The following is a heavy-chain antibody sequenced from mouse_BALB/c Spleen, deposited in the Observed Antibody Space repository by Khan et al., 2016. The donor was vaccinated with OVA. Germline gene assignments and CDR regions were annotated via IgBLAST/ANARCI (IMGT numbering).Heavy chain of an antibody. D-gene: IGHD1-1*01. V-gene: IGHV1-77*01. J-gene: IGHJ3*01. CDR2: IYPGSGST. Sequence: QVQLQQSGPELVKPGASVKMSCKVSGYTFTDYVISWVKQRTGQGLEWIGEIYPGSGSTYYNEKFKGKATLTADTSSNTVNMQVSSLTSEDSAVVFCARSYDGAWFAYWGQGTLVTVSA. CDR3: ARSYDGAWFAY. CDR1: GYTFTDYV.